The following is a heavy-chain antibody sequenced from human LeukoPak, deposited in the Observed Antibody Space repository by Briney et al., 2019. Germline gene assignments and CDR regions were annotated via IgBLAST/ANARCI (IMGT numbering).Heavy chain of an antibody. CDR1: GGSISSYY. J-gene: IGHJ4*02. D-gene: IGHD5-18*01. CDR3: ARQGRGYSYGYDY. V-gene: IGHV4-59*08. CDR2: IYYSGST. Sequence: SETLSLTCTVSGGSISSYYWSWIRQPPGKGLEWIGYIYYSGSTNYNPSLKSRVTISVDTSKNQFSLKLSSVTAADTAVYYCARQGRGYSYGYDYWGQGTLVTVSS.